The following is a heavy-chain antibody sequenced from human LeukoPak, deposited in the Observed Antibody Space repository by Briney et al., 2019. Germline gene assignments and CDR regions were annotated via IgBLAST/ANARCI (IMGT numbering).Heavy chain of an antibody. CDR1: GGTFSSYA. CDR3: AIGPGGLTIPYYMDV. J-gene: IGHJ6*03. CDR2: IIPIFGTA. V-gene: IGHV1-69*05. D-gene: IGHD3-3*01. Sequence: GSSVKVSCKASGGTFSSYAISWVRQAPGQGLEWMGGIIPIFGTANHAQKFQGRVTITTDESTSTAYMELSSLRSEDTAVYYCAIGPGGLTIPYYMDVWGKGTTVTVSS.